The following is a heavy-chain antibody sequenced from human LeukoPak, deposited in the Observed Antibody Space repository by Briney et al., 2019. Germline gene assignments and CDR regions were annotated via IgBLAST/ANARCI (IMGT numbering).Heavy chain of an antibody. CDR2: ISGSGGST. D-gene: IGHD6-13*01. CDR3: AKEHSSSGWYLWRDGASYCGMDV. CDR1: GFTFSSYA. J-gene: IGHJ6*02. Sequence: GGSLRLSCAASGFTFSSYAMSWVRQAPGKGLEWVSAISGSGGSTYYADFVKGRFTISRDNSKNTLYLQMNSLRAEDTAVYYCAKEHSSSGWYLWRDGASYCGMDVWGQGTTVTVSS. V-gene: IGHV3-23*01.